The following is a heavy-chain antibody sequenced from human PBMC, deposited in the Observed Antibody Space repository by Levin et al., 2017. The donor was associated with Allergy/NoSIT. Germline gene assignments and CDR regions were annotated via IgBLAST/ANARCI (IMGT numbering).Heavy chain of an antibody. J-gene: IGHJ4*02. CDR1: GFTFSSFA. CDR3: AKSRVSSSGSIDY. Sequence: SCAASGFTFSSFAMNWVRQAPGKGLEWVSGISGNSGSTYYADSVKGRFTISRDNSKSTLSLHLNSLRAEDTAVYYCAKSRVSSSGSIDYWGQGTLVTVSS. CDR2: ISGNSGST. D-gene: IGHD3-22*01. V-gene: IGHV3-23*01.